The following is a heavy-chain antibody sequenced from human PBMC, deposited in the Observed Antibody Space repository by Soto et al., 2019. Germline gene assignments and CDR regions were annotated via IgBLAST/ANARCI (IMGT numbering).Heavy chain of an antibody. V-gene: IGHV3-23*01. CDR2: ISGSGGST. CDR1: GFTCSSYA. J-gene: IGHJ3*02. CDR3: AKDHYRPAEHGNHDAFAI. Sequence: EVQLLESGGGLVQPGVSLRLSCAASGFTCSSYAMSWVRQAPGQGLAWVSAISGSGGSTYYADSVQGRFTITRDNSKNTRYLQINSLRAEDTAVYYCAKDHYRPAEHGNHDAFAICGHGAMVTVSS. D-gene: IGHD1-1*01.